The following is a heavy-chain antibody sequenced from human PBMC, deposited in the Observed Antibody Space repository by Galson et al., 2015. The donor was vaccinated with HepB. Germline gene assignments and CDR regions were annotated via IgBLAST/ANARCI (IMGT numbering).Heavy chain of an antibody. D-gene: IGHD1-26*01. CDR1: GYTFTNFW. J-gene: IGHJ3*01. V-gene: IGHV5-51*01. CDR2: IYPDDSDT. Sequence: QSGAEVKKSGESLKISCQGSGYTFTNFWIAWVRQMPGKGLEWMGIIYPDDSDTRYSPSFQGQVTISADKSISTAYLQWSSLKASDAAMYYCARLGTSAWELMNEAFDFWGQRTNVTVS. CDR3: ARLGTSAWELMNEAFDF.